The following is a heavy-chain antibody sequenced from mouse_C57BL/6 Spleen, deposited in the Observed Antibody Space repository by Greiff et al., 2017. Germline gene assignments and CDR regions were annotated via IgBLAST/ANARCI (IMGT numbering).Heavy chain of an antibody. CDR2: INPNNGGT. Sequence: EVKLQQSGPELVKPGASVKIPCKASGYTFTDYNMDWVKQSHGKSLEWIGDINPNNGGTIYHQKFKGKATLTVDKSSSTAYMELRSLTSEDTAVYYCARGTYDYDDGYYFDYWGQGTTLTVSS. J-gene: IGHJ2*01. V-gene: IGHV1-18*01. CDR1: GYTFTDYN. CDR3: ARGTYDYDDGYYFDY. D-gene: IGHD2-4*01.